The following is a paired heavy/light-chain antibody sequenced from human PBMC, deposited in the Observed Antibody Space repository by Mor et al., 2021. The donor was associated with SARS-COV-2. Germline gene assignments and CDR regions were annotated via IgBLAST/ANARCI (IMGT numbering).Light chain of an antibody. J-gene: IGKJ5*01. CDR1: QSISTF. CDR2: VTS. CDR3: QQSYTTPIT. Sequence: DIQMTQSPSSLSASVGDRVTITCRASQSISTFLNWYQQKPGKAPKLLIKVTSRLQDGVPSRFSGSGSGTDFTISISSLQPEDFATYYCQQSYTTPITFGQGTRLDIK. V-gene: IGKV1-39*01.
Heavy chain of an antibody. CDR2: ITTGNAI. J-gene: IGHJ6*02. D-gene: IGHD3-10*01. Sequence: QVQLVESGGGLVEPGGSLRLSCAASGFTFSDYYMTWIRQAPGKGLEWLSYITTGNAIHYADSVKGRFTISKDNAKRSLYLQMNSLRPEDTAIYYCAKESGEGNYYYGLDVWGQGTTVIVSS. CDR3: AKESGEGNYYYGLDV. CDR1: GFTFSDYY. V-gene: IGHV3-11*01.